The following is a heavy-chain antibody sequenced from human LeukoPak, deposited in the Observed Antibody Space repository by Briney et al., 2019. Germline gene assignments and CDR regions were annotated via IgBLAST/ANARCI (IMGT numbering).Heavy chain of an antibody. CDR2: IRSKAYGGTT. J-gene: IGHJ4*01. D-gene: IGHD5-12*01. Sequence: PGRSLRLSCTASGFTLGDYAMSWVGQAPGKGLEWAGFIRSKAYGGTTEYAASVKGRFTISRDDSKSIAYLQMNSLKTEDTAVYYCTRVEWLREPLFDYWGHGTLVTVSS. CDR1: GFTLGDYA. V-gene: IGHV3-49*04. CDR3: TRVEWLREPLFDY.